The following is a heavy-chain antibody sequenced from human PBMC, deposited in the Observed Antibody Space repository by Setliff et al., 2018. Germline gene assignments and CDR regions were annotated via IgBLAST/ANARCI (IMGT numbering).Heavy chain of an antibody. J-gene: IGHJ4*02. V-gene: IGHV3-33*03. CDR2: IWYQGSNK. Sequence: GGSLRLSCAASGFSFSSFGMHWVRQAPGKGLEWVANIWYQGSNKYYADSVKGRFTIPRDNSKNTVYLQMNSLRVEDTAVYFCAKDRHREGGIPKYFDYWGQGTLVTVSS. CDR3: AKDRHREGGIPKYFDY. CDR1: GFSFSSFG. D-gene: IGHD2-21*01.